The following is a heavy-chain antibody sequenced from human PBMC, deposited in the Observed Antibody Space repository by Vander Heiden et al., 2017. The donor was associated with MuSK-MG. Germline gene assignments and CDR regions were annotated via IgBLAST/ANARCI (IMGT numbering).Heavy chain of an antibody. CDR3: AKWGGIRGDFDY. V-gene: IGHV3-23*01. J-gene: IGHJ4*02. Sequence: GGLVQPGGSLRLSCAASGFTFSSYAMSWVRQAPGRGLEWVSAISGSGGSTYYADSVKGRFPTSRDNSTNTLYLQMNSLRAEDTAVYYCAKWGGIRGDFDYWGQGTLVTVSS. CDR2: ISGSGGST. CDR1: GFTFSSYA. D-gene: IGHD2-15*01.